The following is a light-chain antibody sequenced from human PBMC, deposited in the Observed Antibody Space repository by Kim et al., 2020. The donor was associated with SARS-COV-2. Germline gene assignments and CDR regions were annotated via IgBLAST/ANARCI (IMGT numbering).Light chain of an antibody. J-gene: IGKJ2*01. Sequence: DIVMTQSPDSLGVSLGERATINCKSSQSILYSSNNKNYLAWYQQKPGQPPKLLIYWASTRESGVPDRFSGSGSGADFTLTISSLQAEDVAFYYCQQYYSTPYTFGQGTKLEI. CDR2: WAS. CDR1: QSILYSSNNKNY. V-gene: IGKV4-1*01. CDR3: QQYYSTPYT.